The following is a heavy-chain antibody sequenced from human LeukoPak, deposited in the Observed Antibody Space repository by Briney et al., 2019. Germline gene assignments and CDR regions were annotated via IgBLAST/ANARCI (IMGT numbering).Heavy chain of an antibody. CDR1: GFSMSVYW. V-gene: IGHV3-7*01. CDR3: AREPRGGTYRYTFLAS. CDR2: IKQDGSER. J-gene: IGHJ4*02. Sequence: GGSLRLSCEASGFSMSVYWMSWVRQAPGKGLEWVGNIKQDGSERNYVDSVKGRFTISRDNAKKSLYLQMNSLRAEDTAVYFCAREPRGGTYRYTFLASWARGTLVTVSS. D-gene: IGHD3-16*02.